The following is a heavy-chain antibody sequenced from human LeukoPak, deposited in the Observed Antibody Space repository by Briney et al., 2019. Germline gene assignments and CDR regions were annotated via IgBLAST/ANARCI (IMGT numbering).Heavy chain of an antibody. CDR1: GFTFSSYG. V-gene: IGHV3-30*02. D-gene: IGHD1-26*01. CDR3: AKSYSGSYDFDY. Sequence: GGSLRLSCAASGFTFSSYGMHWVRQAPGKGLEQVAFIRYDGTNRYYSDSVKGRFTISRDNSKNTLYLQMNSLRAEDTAVYYCAKSYSGSYDFDYWGQGTLVTVSS. J-gene: IGHJ4*02. CDR2: IRYDGTNR.